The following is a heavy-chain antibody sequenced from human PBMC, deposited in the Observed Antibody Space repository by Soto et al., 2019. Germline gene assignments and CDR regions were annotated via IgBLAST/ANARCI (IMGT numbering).Heavy chain of an antibody. D-gene: IGHD2-8*02. CDR1: GFSFSRFA. CDR2: ISSDGRET. CDR3: ARDPYQLYWEWSFDI. Sequence: QGQLVESGGTVVQSGGSLRLSCVASGFSFSRFALNWVRQAPGKGPEWVAVISSDGRETFYADSVKGRFSVSRVDSQNTLFLHMNSLRREDTAVYYCARDPYQLYWEWSFDIWGQGTHVTVSS. J-gene: IGHJ3*02. V-gene: IGHV3-30*04.